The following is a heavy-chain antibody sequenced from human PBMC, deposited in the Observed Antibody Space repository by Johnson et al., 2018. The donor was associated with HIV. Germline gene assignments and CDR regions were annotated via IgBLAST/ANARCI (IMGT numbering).Heavy chain of an antibody. Sequence: QVQLVESGGGVVQPGRSLRLSCAASGFAFSSYAMHWVRQAPGKGLEWVAVISYDGTSKYQADSVKGRFTISRDHSENTLYLQMNSLRPEDTAVYFCARDGKYSSIGPDAFDVWGQGTMVTVPS. CDR2: ISYDGTSK. CDR1: GFAFSSYA. V-gene: IGHV3-30*14. J-gene: IGHJ3*01. CDR3: ARDGKYSSIGPDAFDV. D-gene: IGHD6-13*01.